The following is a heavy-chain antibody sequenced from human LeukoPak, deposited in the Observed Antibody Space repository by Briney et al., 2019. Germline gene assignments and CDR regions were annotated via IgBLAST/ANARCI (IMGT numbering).Heavy chain of an antibody. J-gene: IGHJ4*02. D-gene: IGHD2-15*01. CDR2: ISGYNGNT. CDR3: ARTPFLYCSGGNCYSDY. CDR1: GYTFTTYG. V-gene: IGHV1-18*01. Sequence: ASVKVSCKASGYTFTTYGLNWVRQAPGQGLEWMGWISGYNGNTNYAQKLQVRVTMTTDISTSTAYMELRSLRSDDTAVYYCARTPFLYCSGGNCYSDYWGQGTLVTVSS.